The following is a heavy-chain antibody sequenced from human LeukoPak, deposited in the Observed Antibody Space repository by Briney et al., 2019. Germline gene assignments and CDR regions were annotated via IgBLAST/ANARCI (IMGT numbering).Heavy chain of an antibody. Sequence: GGSLRLSCAAAGFTFSSNWMSWVRQAPGKGLQWVANIKQDGSEKYYVDSVKGRFTISRDNAKKPLYLQMNSLRGEDTAVYYCARGLGINGLALDMWGQGTMVTVSS. V-gene: IGHV3-7*05. D-gene: IGHD3-10*01. CDR2: IKQDGSEK. J-gene: IGHJ3*02. CDR3: ARGLGINGLALDM. CDR1: GFTFSSNW.